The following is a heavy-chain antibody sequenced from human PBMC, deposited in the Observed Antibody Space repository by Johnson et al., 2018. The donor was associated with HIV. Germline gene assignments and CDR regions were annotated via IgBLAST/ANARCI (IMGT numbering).Heavy chain of an antibody. D-gene: IGHD3-10*01. CDR2: ISTNGVST. CDR1: GFTFSNYA. CDR3: AKDFGSGRGFDI. V-gene: IGHV3-64*01. Sequence: VQLVDSGGGLVQPGGSLRLSCAASGFTFSNYAMHWVRQAPGKGLDYVSGISTNGVSTYYANSVKGRFTISRDNSKNTLYLQMNSLRAEDTAVYYCAKDFGSGRGFDIWGQGTMVTVSS. J-gene: IGHJ3*02.